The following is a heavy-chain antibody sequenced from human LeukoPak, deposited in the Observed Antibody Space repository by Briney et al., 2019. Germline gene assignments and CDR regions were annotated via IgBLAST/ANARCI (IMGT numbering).Heavy chain of an antibody. V-gene: IGHV3-23*01. D-gene: IGHD2-2*01. Sequence: PVGSLRLSCAASGFTFSSYVMNWGRQAPGKGLECGSVISGGGGSTYYADSVKGRFTISRDNSKNTLFLQMNSLRAEDTAVYYCAKGRYCSSTSCYVGWFDPWGQGTLVTVSS. CDR1: GFTFSSYV. CDR2: ISGGGGST. CDR3: AKGRYCSSTSCYVGWFDP. J-gene: IGHJ5*02.